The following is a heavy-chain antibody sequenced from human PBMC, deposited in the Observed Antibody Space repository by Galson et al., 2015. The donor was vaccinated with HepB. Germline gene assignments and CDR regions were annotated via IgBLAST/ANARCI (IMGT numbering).Heavy chain of an antibody. CDR2: INAGNGNT. V-gene: IGHV1-3*01. J-gene: IGHJ6*02. D-gene: IGHD2-2*01. CDR1: GYTFTSYA. CDR3: ARDNDPPFVVVPAAGYYYYYYGMDV. Sequence: SVKVSCKASGYTFTSYAMHWVRQAPGQRLEWMGWINAGNGNTKYSQKFQGRVTITRDTSASTAYMELSSLRSEDTAVYYCARDNDPPFVVVPAAGYYYYYYGMDVWGRGTTVTVSS.